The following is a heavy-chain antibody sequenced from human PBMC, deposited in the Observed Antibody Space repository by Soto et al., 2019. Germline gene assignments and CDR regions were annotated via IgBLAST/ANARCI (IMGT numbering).Heavy chain of an antibody. Sequence: GGSLRLSCAASGFTFSSYAMHWVRQAPGEGLEWVAVISYDGSNKHYADSVKGRFTISRDNSKNTLYLQMNSLRAEDTAVYYCATLGYSTFSYYYYYGMDVWGQGTTVTVSS. CDR3: ATLGYSTFSYYYYYGMDV. CDR1: GFTFSSYA. CDR2: ISYDGSNK. J-gene: IGHJ6*02. D-gene: IGHD4-4*01. V-gene: IGHV3-30-3*01.